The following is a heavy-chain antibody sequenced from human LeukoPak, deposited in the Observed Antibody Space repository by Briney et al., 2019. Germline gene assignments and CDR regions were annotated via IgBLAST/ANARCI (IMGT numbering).Heavy chain of an antibody. V-gene: IGHV4-59*01. J-gene: IGHJ3*02. CDR1: GGSISSYC. D-gene: IGHD3-10*01. CDR3: ARALVSSGSGSYYTAFDI. CDR2: IYYSGST. Sequence: PSETLSLTCTVSGGSISSYCWSWIRQPPGKGLEWIGYIYYSGSTNYNPSLKSRVTISVDTSKNQFSLKLSSVTAADTAVYYCARALVSSGSGSYYTAFDIWGQGTMVTVSS.